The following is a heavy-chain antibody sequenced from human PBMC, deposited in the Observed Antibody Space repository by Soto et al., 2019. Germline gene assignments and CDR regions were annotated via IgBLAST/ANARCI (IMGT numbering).Heavy chain of an antibody. CDR2: INAGNGNT. Sequence: GESLKISCKGSGYSFSNYWIGWVRQAPGQRLEWMGWINAGNGNTKYSQKFQGRVTITRDTSASTAYMELSSLRSEDTAAYYCARDKAGYSSSWYLGAFDIWGQGTMVTVSS. CDR3: ARDKAGYSSSWYLGAFDI. D-gene: IGHD6-13*01. V-gene: IGHV1-3*01. CDR1: GYSFSNYW. J-gene: IGHJ3*02.